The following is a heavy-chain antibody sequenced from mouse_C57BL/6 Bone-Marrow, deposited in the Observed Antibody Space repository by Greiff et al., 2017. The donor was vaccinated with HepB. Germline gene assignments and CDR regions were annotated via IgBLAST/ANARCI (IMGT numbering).Heavy chain of an antibody. Sequence: VQVVESGAELARPGASVKLSCKASGYTFTSYGISWVKQRTGQGLEWIGEIYPRSGNTYYNEKFKGKATLTADKSSSTAYMELRSLTSEDSAVYFCARLRRAWFAYWGQGTLVTVSA. CDR2: IYPRSGNT. CDR1: GYTFTSYG. J-gene: IGHJ3*01. CDR3: ARLRRAWFAY. V-gene: IGHV1-81*01.